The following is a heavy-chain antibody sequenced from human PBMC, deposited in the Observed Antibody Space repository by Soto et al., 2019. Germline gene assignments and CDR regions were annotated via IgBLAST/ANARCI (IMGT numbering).Heavy chain of an antibody. J-gene: IGHJ6*02. V-gene: IGHV3-33*01. CDR2: IWYDGSNK. D-gene: IGHD1-1*01. Sequence: GGSLRLSCAASGFTFSSYGMHWVRQAPGKGLEWVAVIWYDGSNKYYADSVKGRFTISRDNSKNTLYLQMNSLRAEDTTVYYCARDLALERHDLYYYYGMDVWAQRTTVTVSS. CDR3: ARDLALERHDLYYYYGMDV. CDR1: GFTFSSYG.